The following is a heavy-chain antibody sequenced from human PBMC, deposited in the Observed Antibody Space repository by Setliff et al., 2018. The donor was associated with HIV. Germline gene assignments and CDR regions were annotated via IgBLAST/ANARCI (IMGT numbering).Heavy chain of an antibody. Sequence: VASVKVSCKSSGYTFTGSFMHWVRQAPGQGLEWMGWINCNSGGTYYAQNFQGRVTMTRDTSINTAYMELCRLRSDDTAVYYCARDDHGDPFDYWGQGTLVTVSS. CDR1: GYTFTGSF. CDR3: ARDDHGDPFDY. CDR2: INCNSGGT. J-gene: IGHJ4*02. V-gene: IGHV1-2*02. D-gene: IGHD4-17*01.